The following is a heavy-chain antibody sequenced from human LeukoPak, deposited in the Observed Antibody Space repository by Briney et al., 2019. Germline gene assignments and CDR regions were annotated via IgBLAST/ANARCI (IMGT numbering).Heavy chain of an antibody. D-gene: IGHD4-11*01. CDR3: ARAENDYTKFDP. Sequence: GASVKVSCKASGYTFTSYDINWVRQATGQGLEWMGWMNPNSGSTGYAQKFQGRVTMTRNTSISTAYMELSSLRSEDTAVYYCARAENDYTKFDPWGQGTLVTVSS. CDR2: MNPNSGST. CDR1: GYTFTSYD. J-gene: IGHJ5*02. V-gene: IGHV1-8*01.